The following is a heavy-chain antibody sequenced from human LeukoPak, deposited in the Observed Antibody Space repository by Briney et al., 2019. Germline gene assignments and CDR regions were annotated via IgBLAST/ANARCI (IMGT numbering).Heavy chain of an antibody. J-gene: IGHJ4*02. V-gene: IGHV1-18*01. CDR2: ISAYNGKT. CDR3: AREDDYGDGGDY. D-gene: IGHD4-17*01. Sequence: ASXXVSCKASGYTFTSYGISWVRQAPGQGLEGMGWISAYNGKTNYAQKLQGRVTMTTDTSTSTAYMELRSLRSDDTAVYYCAREDDYGDGGDYWGQGTLVTVSS. CDR1: GYTFTSYG.